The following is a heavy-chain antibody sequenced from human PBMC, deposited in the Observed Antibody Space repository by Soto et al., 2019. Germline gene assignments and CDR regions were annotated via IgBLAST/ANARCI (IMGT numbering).Heavy chain of an antibody. CDR2: ISYDGSNK. V-gene: IGHV3-30*03. CDR1: GFTFSSYG. Sequence: PGGSLRLSCAASGFTFSSYGMHWVRQAPGKGLEWVAVISYDGSNKYYADSVKGRFTISRDNSKNTLYLQMNSLRAEDTAVYYCAREAENYYDSSGYFDYWGQGTLVTVSS. J-gene: IGHJ4*02. D-gene: IGHD3-22*01. CDR3: AREAENYYDSSGYFDY.